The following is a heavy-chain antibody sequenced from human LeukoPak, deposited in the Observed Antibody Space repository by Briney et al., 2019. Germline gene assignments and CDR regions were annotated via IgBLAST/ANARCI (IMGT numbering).Heavy chain of an antibody. Sequence: SETLSLTCSVSGGSINTRGFYWGWIRQPPGKGLECIGSIYYSGNTYYNPSLKSRVTISVDASKNQFTLELSSVTAADTALYYCARGRLYDSSQHDAFDIWGQGTMVTVSS. CDR1: GGSINTRGFY. V-gene: IGHV4-39*06. D-gene: IGHD3-22*01. CDR3: ARGRLYDSSQHDAFDI. J-gene: IGHJ3*02. CDR2: IYYSGNT.